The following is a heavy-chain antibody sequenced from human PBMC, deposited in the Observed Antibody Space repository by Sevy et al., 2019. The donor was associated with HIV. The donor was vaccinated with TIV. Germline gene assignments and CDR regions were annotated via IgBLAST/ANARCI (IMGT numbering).Heavy chain of an antibody. CDR1: GFTFSSYE. Sequence: GGSLRLSCVASGFTFSSYEMNWVRQAPGKGLEWVSYISNSGTSMYYSDSVKGRFTISRDNARNSLYLQMNSLRAEDTAVYYCARDLLTSATTVAHFDCWGQGTLVTVSS. V-gene: IGHV3-48*03. J-gene: IGHJ4*02. CDR2: ISNSGTSM. CDR3: ARDLLTSATTVAHFDC. D-gene: IGHD4-17*01.